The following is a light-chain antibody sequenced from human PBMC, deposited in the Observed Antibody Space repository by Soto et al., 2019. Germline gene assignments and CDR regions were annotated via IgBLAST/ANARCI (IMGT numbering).Light chain of an antibody. CDR1: QSSSSD. V-gene: IGKV3-11*01. CDR3: RQRSNCRPIT. CDR2: DAA. J-gene: IGKJ5*01. Sequence: LTQCRGSPSLCLEDRATLSSRAGQSSSSDLAGYQQKPGQAPRLLIFDAANRGTGSLARCSGSGSGTNFTITTSSLVPGDVAVYYCRQRSNCRPITFGQGTRLEIK.